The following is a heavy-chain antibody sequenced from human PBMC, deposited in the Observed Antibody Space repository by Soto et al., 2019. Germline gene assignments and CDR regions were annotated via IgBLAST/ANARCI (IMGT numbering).Heavy chain of an antibody. D-gene: IGHD5-12*01. CDR1: GDTFTIFA. Sequence: QVQLVQSGAEVKKPGSSVKVSCKASGDTFTIFAISWVRQAPGQGLEWMGGIIPTIGTTNYAQRFQGRITITGDESTGTAYMELSSLKSEDTAVYCCARDLGSGYDPGDYWGQGTLVTVSS. V-gene: IGHV1-69*12. CDR3: ARDLGSGYDPGDY. J-gene: IGHJ4*02. CDR2: IIPTIGTT.